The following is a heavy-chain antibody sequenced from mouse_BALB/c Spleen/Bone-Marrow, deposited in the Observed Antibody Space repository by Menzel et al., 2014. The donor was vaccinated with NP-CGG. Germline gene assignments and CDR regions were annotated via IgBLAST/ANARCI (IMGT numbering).Heavy chain of an antibody. CDR3: ARDGNPYWYFDV. Sequence: VQLQQSGPELVKPGASVKMSCKASGYTFTSYVMHWVKQKPGQGLEWIGYINPYNDGTKYNEKFKGKATLTSDKSSGTAYMELSSLTSEDSAVYYCARDGNPYWYFDVWGAGTTVTVSS. D-gene: IGHD2-1*01. CDR1: GYTFTSYV. J-gene: IGHJ1*01. V-gene: IGHV1-14*01. CDR2: INPYNDGT.